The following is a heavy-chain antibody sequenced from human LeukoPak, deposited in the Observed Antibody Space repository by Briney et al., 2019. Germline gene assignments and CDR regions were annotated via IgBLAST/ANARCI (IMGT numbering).Heavy chain of an antibody. CDR1: GGSISSYY. CDR2: TYYSGTT. D-gene: IGHD1-26*01. V-gene: IGHV4-59*08. CDR3: ARRGNGKAGPLDY. J-gene: IGHJ4*02. Sequence: SSETLSLTCTVSGGSISSYYWNWIRQPPGKGLEWIGYTYYSGTTNYNPSLKSRVTISVDTSHNQFSLRLTSVTAADTAVYYCARRGNGKAGPLDYWGQGTLVTVSS.